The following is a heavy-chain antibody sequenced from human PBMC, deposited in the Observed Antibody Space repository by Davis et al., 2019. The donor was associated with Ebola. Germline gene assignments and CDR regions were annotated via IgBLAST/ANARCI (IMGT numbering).Heavy chain of an antibody. V-gene: IGHV3-23*01. J-gene: IGHJ3*02. D-gene: IGHD1-14*01. CDR3: AKEGWDRSLGGIEI. CDR1: GFTFSSYA. CDR2: ISGSGGST. Sequence: PGGSLRLSCAASGFTFSSYAMSWVRQAPGKGLEWVSAISGSGGSTYYADSVKGRLTISRDNSKNTLYLQVNSLRVEDTAVYYCAKEGWDRSLGGIEIWGQGTMVTVSS.